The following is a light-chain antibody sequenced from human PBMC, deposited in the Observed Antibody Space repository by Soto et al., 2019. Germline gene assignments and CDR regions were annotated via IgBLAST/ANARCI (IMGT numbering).Light chain of an antibody. V-gene: IGKV3-15*01. J-gene: IGKJ4*01. CDR2: AST. Sequence: EIVLTQSPATLSGSPGERATLSCRASQSVGSNFAWYQQKPGQAPRRLIFASTTRATGVPARVSGSGSGTEFTLTICSLQSEDFAVYYCQQYGDWPLTFGGGAKVEIE. CDR3: QQYGDWPLT. CDR1: QSVGSN.